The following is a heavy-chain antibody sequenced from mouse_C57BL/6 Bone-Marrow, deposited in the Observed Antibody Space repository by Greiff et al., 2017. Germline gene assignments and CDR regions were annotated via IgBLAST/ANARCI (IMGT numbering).Heavy chain of an antibody. CDR2: IYPGSGST. D-gene: IGHD2-3*01. CDR3: ARDGYSTSYYFDY. Sequence: VQLQQPGAELVKPGASVKMSCKASGYTFTSYWITWVKQRPGQGLEWIGDIYPGSGSTNYNEKFKSKATLTVDTSSSTAYMQLSSLTSEDSAVYYCARDGYSTSYYFDYWGQGTTLTVSS. V-gene: IGHV1-55*01. CDR1: GYTFTSYW. J-gene: IGHJ2*01.